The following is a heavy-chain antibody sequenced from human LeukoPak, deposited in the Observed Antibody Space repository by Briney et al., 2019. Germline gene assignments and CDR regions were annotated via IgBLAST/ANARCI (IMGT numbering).Heavy chain of an antibody. Sequence: GASVKVSCKASGYTFTSYYMHWVRQAPGQGFEWMGIINPSGGSTSYAQKFQGRVTMTRDTSTSTVYMELSSLRSEDTAVYYCARDWTVTTSGGYFDLWGRGTLVTVSS. D-gene: IGHD4-11*01. CDR3: ARDWTVTTSGGYFDL. V-gene: IGHV1-46*01. J-gene: IGHJ2*01. CDR1: GYTFTSYY. CDR2: INPSGGST.